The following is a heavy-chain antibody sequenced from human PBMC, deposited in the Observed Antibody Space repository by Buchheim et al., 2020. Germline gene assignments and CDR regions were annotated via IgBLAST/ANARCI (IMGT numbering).Heavy chain of an antibody. V-gene: IGHV4-30-4*01. CDR3: ARAPGRALILVHTSLPSGHFDY. Sequence: QVQLQESGPGLVKPSQTLSLTCTVSGGSISSGDYYWSWIRQPPGKGLEWIGYIYYSGSTYYNPSLKSRVTISVDTSKNQFSLKLSSVTAADTAVYYCARAPGRALILVHTSLPSGHFDYWGQGTL. CDR1: GGSISSGDYY. CDR2: IYYSGST. D-gene: IGHD1-1*01. J-gene: IGHJ4*02.